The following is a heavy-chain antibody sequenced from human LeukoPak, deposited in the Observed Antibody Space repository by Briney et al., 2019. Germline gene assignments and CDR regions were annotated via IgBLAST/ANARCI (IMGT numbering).Heavy chain of an antibody. Sequence: SETLSLTCTVSGDSFSSNNYWTWVRQPPGKGLEWIGEIYRSGATNYNPSLRGRVTVSLDKSKNQFSLRLNSVTAADTAVYYCARNAGYSDLNYWGQGVLVTVSS. V-gene: IGHV4-4*02. D-gene: IGHD3-22*01. CDR2: IYRSGAT. J-gene: IGHJ4*02. CDR1: GDSFSSNNY. CDR3: ARNAGYSDLNY.